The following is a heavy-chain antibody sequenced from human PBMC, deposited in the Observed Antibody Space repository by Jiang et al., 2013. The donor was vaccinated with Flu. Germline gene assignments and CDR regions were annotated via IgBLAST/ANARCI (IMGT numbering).Heavy chain of an antibody. D-gene: IGHD1-14*01. Sequence: GLVKPSPDPRPSPALSLVAPSAVVVTTGPGSASTHGKGLEWIGYIYYSGNTSYNPSLKDRVTISLDTSKNQFSLKVTSMTAADTAVYYCAREAQNQKYYYGMDVWGQGTTVTVSS. CDR3: AREAQNQKYYYGMDV. J-gene: IGHJ6*02. CDR1: VAPSAVVVTT. CDR2: IYYSGNT. V-gene: IGHV4-31*03.